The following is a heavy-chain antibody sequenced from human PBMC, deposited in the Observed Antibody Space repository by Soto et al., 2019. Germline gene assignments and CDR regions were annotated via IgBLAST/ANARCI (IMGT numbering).Heavy chain of an antibody. CDR3: AKFTSDYSSGWYWEYYFDY. Sequence: EVQLLESGGGLVQPGGSLRLSCAASRFTFGSYAMSWVRQAPGKGLEWVSAISGSGGSTYYADSVKGRFTISRDNSKNTLYLQMNSLRAEDTAVYYCAKFTSDYSSGWYWEYYFDYWGQGTLVTVSS. V-gene: IGHV3-23*01. D-gene: IGHD6-19*01. CDR2: ISGSGGST. CDR1: RFTFGSYA. J-gene: IGHJ4*02.